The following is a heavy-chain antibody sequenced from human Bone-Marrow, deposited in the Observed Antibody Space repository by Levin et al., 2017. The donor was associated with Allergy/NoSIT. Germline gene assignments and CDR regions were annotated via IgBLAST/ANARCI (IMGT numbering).Heavy chain of an antibody. J-gene: IGHJ4*02. V-gene: IGHV1-2*02. D-gene: IGHD3-10*01. Sequence: ASVKVSCKASGYTFTGYYMHWVRQAPGQGLEWMGWINPNSGGTNYAQKFQGRVTMTRDTSISTAYMELSRLRSDDTAVYYCARAPMVRGVIGLLGYWGQGTLVTVSS. CDR1: GYTFTGYY. CDR3: ARAPMVRGVIGLLGY. CDR2: INPNSGGT.